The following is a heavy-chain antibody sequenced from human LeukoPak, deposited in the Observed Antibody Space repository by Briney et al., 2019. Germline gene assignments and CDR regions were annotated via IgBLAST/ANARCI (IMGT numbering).Heavy chain of an antibody. CDR3: ARVLNGGEIDH. V-gene: IGHV3-7*01. D-gene: IGHD2-21*01. Sequence: GGSLRLSCAASGFTFSSYWMSWVRQAPGEGLEWVANIKQDGSEKYYVDSVKGRFTISRDNAKNSLYLQMNSLRAEDTAVYYCARVLNGGEIDHWGQGTLVTVSS. J-gene: IGHJ4*02. CDR1: GFTFSSYW. CDR2: IKQDGSEK.